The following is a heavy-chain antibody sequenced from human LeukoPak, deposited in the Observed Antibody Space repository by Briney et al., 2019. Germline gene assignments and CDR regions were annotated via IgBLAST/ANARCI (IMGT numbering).Heavy chain of an antibody. CDR3: ARDRHYFDSNGGYYFDY. Sequence: SQTLSLTCAISGDSVSSLTAAWNWIRQSPSRGLEWLGRTYYRSKWYNDYAVSVKSRITIDPDTSKNQFSLQLNSVTPEDTAVYYCARDRHYFDSNGGYYFDYWGQGTLVTVSS. J-gene: IGHJ4*02. V-gene: IGHV6-1*01. D-gene: IGHD3-22*01. CDR2: TYYRSKWYN. CDR1: GDSVSSLTAA.